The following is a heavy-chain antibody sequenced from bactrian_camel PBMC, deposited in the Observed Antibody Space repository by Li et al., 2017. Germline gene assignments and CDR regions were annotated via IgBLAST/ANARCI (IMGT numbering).Heavy chain of an antibody. J-gene: IGHJ4*01. CDR1: AYTPANVR. CDR3: AASGYCWGTTWANPSRYEL. CDR2: LASDGSS. D-gene: IGHD5*01. V-gene: IGHV3S53*01. Sequence: QVQLVESGGGSVQAGGSLRLSCAFDAYTPANVRMAWFRQAPGKERGGVASLASDGSSIYANSLKGRFTISQDNAKNTLSLVMDHLKPEDSGTYYCAASGYCWGTTWANPSRYELWGQGTQVTVS.